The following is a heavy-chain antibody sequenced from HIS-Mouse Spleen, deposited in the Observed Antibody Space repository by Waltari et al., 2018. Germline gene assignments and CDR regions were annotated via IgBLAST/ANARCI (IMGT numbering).Heavy chain of an antibody. CDR1: GYSISSGYY. Sequence: QVQLQESGPGLVKPSETLSLTCTASGYSISSGYYLGWRRQPPGKGLEWIGSIYHSGSTYYNPSLKIRVTISVDTSKNQFSLKLSSVTAADTAVYYCARELAAADAFDIWGQGTMVTVSS. V-gene: IGHV4-38-2*02. D-gene: IGHD6-13*01. CDR2: IYHSGST. CDR3: ARELAAADAFDI. J-gene: IGHJ3*02.